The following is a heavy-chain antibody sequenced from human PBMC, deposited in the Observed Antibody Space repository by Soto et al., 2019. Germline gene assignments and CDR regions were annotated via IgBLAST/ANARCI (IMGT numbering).Heavy chain of an antibody. CDR1: GGSFRSDAYY. J-gene: IGHJ4*02. CDR2: VYYSGRT. CDR3: ARDRAKSPDYFHY. V-gene: IGHV4-30-4*01. Sequence: SETLSLTCTVSGGSFRSDAYYWSWIRQPPGKGLEWIGCVYYSGRTYYNPSLESRITISMDTFKDQFSLKLSSVNAADTAVYYCARDRAKSPDYFHYWGEGALVPVSP.